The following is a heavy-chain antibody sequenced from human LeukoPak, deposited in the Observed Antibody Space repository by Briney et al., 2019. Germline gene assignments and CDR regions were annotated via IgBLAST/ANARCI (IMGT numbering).Heavy chain of an antibody. CDR3: AREGCRTSCPSWGYFDH. V-gene: IGHV3-30*03. J-gene: IGHJ4*02. D-gene: IGHD2-2*01. Sequence: GGSLTLSCAPSGLTFSRYGVHWAPQAPGRGLEGVAVFSYDGRNKFYGDSVEGRFTISRDDFDNTLYLQMNSLRGEDTAVYYCAREGCRTSCPSWGYFDHWGQGTLVSVSS. CDR2: FSYDGRNK. CDR1: GLTFSRYG.